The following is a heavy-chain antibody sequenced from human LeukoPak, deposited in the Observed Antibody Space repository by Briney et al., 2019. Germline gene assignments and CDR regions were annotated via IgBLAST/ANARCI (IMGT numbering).Heavy chain of an antibody. CDR1: GGSISSRSFY. J-gene: IGHJ4*02. V-gene: IGHV4-39*07. D-gene: IGHD3-16*01. CDR2: IYYSGGA. Sequence: SETLSLTCTVSGGSISSRSFYWGWIRQPPGKGLEWIGTIYYSGGAHHNPSLKSRVTISVDTSKNQFSLKLSSVTAADTAVYYCARAYGGYHYFDYWGQGTLVTVSS. CDR3: ARAYGGYHYFDY.